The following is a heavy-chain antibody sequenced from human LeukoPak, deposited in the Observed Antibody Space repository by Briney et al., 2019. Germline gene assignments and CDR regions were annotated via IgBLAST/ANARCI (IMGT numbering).Heavy chain of an antibody. Sequence: SETLSLTCTVSGGSISSSSYYWGWIRQPPGKGLEWIGSIYYSGSTYYNPSLKSRVTISVDTSKNQFSLKLSSVTAAATAVYYCARDNVDIVATIRARDAFDIWGQGTMVIVSS. CDR2: IYYSGST. J-gene: IGHJ3*02. CDR3: ARDNVDIVATIRARDAFDI. CDR1: GGSISSSSYY. D-gene: IGHD5-12*01. V-gene: IGHV4-39*07.